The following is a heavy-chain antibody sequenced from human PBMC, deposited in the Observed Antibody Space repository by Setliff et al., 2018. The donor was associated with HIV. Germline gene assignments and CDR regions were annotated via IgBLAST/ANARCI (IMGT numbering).Heavy chain of an antibody. V-gene: IGHV3-66*02. Sequence: HPGGSLRLSCAASGFTVSSNYMSWVRQAPGKGLEWVSVIYGGGTTHYADSVKGRFTISRDNSKNTVYLQMNSLRVEDTAVYYCARDYGSGNYFSFDYWGQGTLVTVSS. J-gene: IGHJ4*02. CDR1: GFTVSSNY. D-gene: IGHD3-10*01. CDR3: ARDYGSGNYFSFDY. CDR2: IYGGGTT.